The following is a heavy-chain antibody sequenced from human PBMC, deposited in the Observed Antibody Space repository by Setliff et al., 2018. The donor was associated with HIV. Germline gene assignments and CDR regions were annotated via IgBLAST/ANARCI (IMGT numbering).Heavy chain of an antibody. CDR3: ARAISAAGIAPFDF. CDR2: IFYTGST. D-gene: IGHD6-13*01. CDR1: GGSISSSSYY. Sequence: PSETLSLTCNVSGGSISSSSYYWGWTRQPPGKGLEWIGTIFYTGSTYYNPSLKSRVSISVDTSKSHFSLKVTSVTAADTAVYYCARAISAAGIAPFDFWGQGTLVTVSS. V-gene: IGHV4-39*02. J-gene: IGHJ4*02.